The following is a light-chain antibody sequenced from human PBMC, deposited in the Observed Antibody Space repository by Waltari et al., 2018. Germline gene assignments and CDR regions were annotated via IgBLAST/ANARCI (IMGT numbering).Light chain of an antibody. J-gene: IGKJ2*01. CDR2: WAS. CDR3: QQYYSTPYT. CDR1: PSVLLRSNNYNY. Sequence: DIVMTQSPDSLAVSLAARATISCKSSPSVLLRSNNYNYLAWYQQKPGQPPKLLLSWASTRNSGVPDRFSGSGSGTDFTLTINSLQAEDVAVYYCQQYYSTPYTFGQGTKLEIK. V-gene: IGKV4-1*01.